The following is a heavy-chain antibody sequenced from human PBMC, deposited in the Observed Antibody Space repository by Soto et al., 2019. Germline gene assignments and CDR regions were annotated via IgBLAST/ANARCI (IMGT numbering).Heavy chain of an antibody. CDR1: GGSFSGYY. J-gene: IGHJ4*02. CDR2: INHSGST. D-gene: IGHD6-13*01. V-gene: IGHV4-34*01. Sequence: SETLSLTCAVYGGSFSGYYWSWIRQPPGKGLEWIGEINHSGSTNYNPSLKSRVTISVDTSKNQFSLKLSSVTAADTAVYYCARGSSSWFYFDYWGQGTLVTVSS. CDR3: ARGSSSWFYFDY.